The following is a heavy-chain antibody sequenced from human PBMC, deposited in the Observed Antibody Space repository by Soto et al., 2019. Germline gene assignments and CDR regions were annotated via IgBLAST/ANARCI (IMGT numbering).Heavy chain of an antibody. CDR2: ISSSGDSP. D-gene: IGHD1-1*01. J-gene: IGHJ4*02. V-gene: IGHV3-23*01. CDR1: GLTFSNYA. CDR3: ARNTIPPPPY. Sequence: EVQLLESGGGLVQPGGSLRLSCAASGLTFSNYAMSWVRQAPGKGLEWVSAISSSGDSPYYADSVKGRFTVSRDNSKNTLYLQMNSLRVEDTAIYYCARNTIPPPPYWGQGTLVTVSS.